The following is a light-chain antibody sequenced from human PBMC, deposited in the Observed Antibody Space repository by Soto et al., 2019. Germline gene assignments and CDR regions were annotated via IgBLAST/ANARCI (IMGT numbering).Light chain of an antibody. V-gene: IGKV1-8*01. Sequence: AIRMTQSPSSFSASTGDRVTITCRASQGISSYLAWYQQKPGKAPKLLIYAASTLQSGVPSRFSGSGSGTDFTLTISCLQSEDFATYYCQQRHSYPITFGQGTRLEI. J-gene: IGKJ5*01. CDR1: QGISSY. CDR3: QQRHSYPIT. CDR2: AAS.